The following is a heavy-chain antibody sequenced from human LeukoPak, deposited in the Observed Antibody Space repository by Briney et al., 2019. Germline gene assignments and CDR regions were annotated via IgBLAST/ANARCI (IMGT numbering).Heavy chain of an antibody. V-gene: IGHV1-69*01. CDR3: AREADCSSTSCYGGYFDY. D-gene: IGHD2-2*01. Sequence: SVKVSFKASGGTFSSYAISWVRQAPGQGLEWMGGIIPIFGTANYAQKFQGRVTITADESTSTAYMELSSLRSEDTAVYYCAREADCSSTSCYGGYFDYWGQGTLVTVSS. CDR1: GGTFSSYA. CDR2: IIPIFGTA. J-gene: IGHJ4*02.